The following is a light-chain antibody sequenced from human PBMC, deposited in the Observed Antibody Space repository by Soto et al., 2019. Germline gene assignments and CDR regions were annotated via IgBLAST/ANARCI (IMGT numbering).Light chain of an antibody. V-gene: IGLV1-40*01. CDR2: GNN. Sequence: QSVLTQPPSVSGAPGQRVTISCTGSSSNIGAGYDVHWYQQLPGTAPKVLIYGNNNRPSGVPDRFSASKSGTSASLAITGLQAEDEATYYCQSYDKSLSGSGWVFGGGTKVTVL. CDR1: SSNIGAGYD. J-gene: IGLJ3*02. CDR3: QSYDKSLSGSGWV.